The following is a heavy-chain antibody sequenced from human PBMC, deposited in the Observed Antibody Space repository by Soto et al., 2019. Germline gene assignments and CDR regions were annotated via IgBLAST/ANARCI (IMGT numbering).Heavy chain of an antibody. Sequence: QITLKESGPTVVKPTETLTLTCTFSGFSLTTSGVAVGWVRQSPGKAPEWLALIYWDDDKRYSTSLNSRLIITKDTAKNQGVLTMANVDPADTATYYCAHRVLRTVFGLVTTTAIYFDFWGPGTPVVVSS. J-gene: IGHJ4*02. CDR3: AHRVLRTVFGLVTTTAIYFDF. V-gene: IGHV2-5*02. CDR2: IYWDDDK. CDR1: GFSLTTSGVA. D-gene: IGHD3-3*01.